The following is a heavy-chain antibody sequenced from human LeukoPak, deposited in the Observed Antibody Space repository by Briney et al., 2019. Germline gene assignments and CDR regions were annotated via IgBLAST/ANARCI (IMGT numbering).Heavy chain of an antibody. V-gene: IGHV3-30-3*01. Sequence: GGSLRLSCAASGFTFSSYAMHWVRQAPGKGLEWVAVISYDGSNKYYADSVKGRFTISRDNSKNTLFLQMNSLRAEDTAVYYCAKGSPLDLGAGEPYYYGVDVWGQGTTVTVSS. J-gene: IGHJ6*02. CDR1: GFTFSSYA. D-gene: IGHD1-14*01. CDR3: AKGSPLDLGAGEPYYYGVDV. CDR2: ISYDGSNK.